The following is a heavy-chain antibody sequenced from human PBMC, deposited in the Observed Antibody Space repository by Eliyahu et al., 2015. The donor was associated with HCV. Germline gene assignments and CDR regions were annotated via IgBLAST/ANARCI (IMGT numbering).Heavy chain of an antibody. CDR2: IYYSGNT. J-gene: IGHJ4*02. Sequence: QVQLQESGPGLVKPSXTLSLTCTVSGDSISRGDYYWSWIRQPPGKGLGWIGYIYYSGNTYYNPSLKSRVTISVDTSKNQFSLKLSSVTAADTAVYYCARVGGLGSYLKFEYWGQGTLVTVSS. V-gene: IGHV4-30-4*01. CDR3: ARVGGLGSYLKFEY. D-gene: IGHD3-10*01. CDR1: GDSISRGDYY.